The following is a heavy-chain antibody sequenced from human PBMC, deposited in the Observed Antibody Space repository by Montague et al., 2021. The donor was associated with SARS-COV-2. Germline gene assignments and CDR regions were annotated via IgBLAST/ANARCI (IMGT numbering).Heavy chain of an antibody. Sequence: SETLSLTCTVHGGSFTAYYWNWLRQPPGKGLEWIGEIHHGGSTNYNPSLKSRVTISADTSKNQFSLKLTSVAAADTAIYYCARLGDGVVPSPILGVGPYYSCDYMDVWGKGTAVTVSS. D-gene: IGHD3-10*01. CDR1: GGSFTAYY. CDR3: ARLGDGVVPSPILGVGPYYSCDYMDV. CDR2: IHHGGST. V-gene: IGHV4-34*01. J-gene: IGHJ6*03.